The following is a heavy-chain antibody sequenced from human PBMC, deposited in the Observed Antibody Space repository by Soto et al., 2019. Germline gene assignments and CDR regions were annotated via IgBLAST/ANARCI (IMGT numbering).Heavy chain of an antibody. V-gene: IGHV3-9*01. D-gene: IGHD2-15*01. CDR1: GFTFDDYA. CDR2: ITWNGGSL. CDR3: TRGYCTVGSCAFDI. Sequence: EEKLVESGGAFVQPGRSLRLSCVASGFTFDDYAMHWVRQVPGRGLEWVSFITWNGGSLAYADSVRGLFTISRDNAKNSLYLQMDSLRAEDTAFYYCTRGYCTVGSCAFDIWGQGTVVTVSS. J-gene: IGHJ3*02.